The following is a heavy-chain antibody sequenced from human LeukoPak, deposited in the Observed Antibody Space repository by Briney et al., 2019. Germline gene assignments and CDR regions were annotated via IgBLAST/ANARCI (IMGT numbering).Heavy chain of an antibody. Sequence: GGSLRLSCAASGFSFSSYAMSWVRQAPGKGLEWVSAISGSGGSTYYADSVKGRFTISRDNSKNTLYLQMNSRRAEDTAVYYCAKDRALWFGTAMDVWGQGTTVTVSS. V-gene: IGHV3-23*01. CDR2: ISGSGGST. D-gene: IGHD3-10*01. J-gene: IGHJ6*02. CDR3: AKDRALWFGTAMDV. CDR1: GFSFSSYA.